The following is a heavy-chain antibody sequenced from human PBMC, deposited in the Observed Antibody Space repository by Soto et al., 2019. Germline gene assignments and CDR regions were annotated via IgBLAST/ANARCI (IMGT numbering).Heavy chain of an antibody. Sequence: PGKEIKRIGFIYYSGSTNYNPSLKSRVTISVDTSKNQFSLKVSSVTPADTAVYFCARDLFGYTTSHYFDPRGQGTLLPVSS. D-gene: IGHD6-6*01. CDR3: ARDLFGYTTSHYFDP. V-gene: IGHV4-59*01. CDR2: IYYSGST. J-gene: IGHJ4*02.